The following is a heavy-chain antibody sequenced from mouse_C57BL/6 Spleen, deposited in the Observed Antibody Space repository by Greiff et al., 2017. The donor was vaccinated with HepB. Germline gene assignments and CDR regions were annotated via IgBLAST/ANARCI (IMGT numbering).Heavy chain of an antibody. D-gene: IGHD2-3*01. CDR1: GFTFSDYG. J-gene: IGHJ4*01. V-gene: IGHV5-17*01. CDR2: ISSGSSTI. CDR3: ARRDLIYDGYYYAMDC. Sequence: DVMLVESGGGLVKPGGSLKLSCAASGFTFSDYGMHWVRQAPEKGLEWVAYISSGSSTIYYADTVKGRFTISRDNAKNTLFLQMTSLRSEDTAMYYCARRDLIYDGYYYAMDCWGQGTSVTVSS.